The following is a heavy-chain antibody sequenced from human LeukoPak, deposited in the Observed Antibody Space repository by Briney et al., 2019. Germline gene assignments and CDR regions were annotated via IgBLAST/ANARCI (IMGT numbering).Heavy chain of an antibody. CDR1: GGTFSSYA. J-gene: IGHJ6*03. CDR3: ARLWLGGDYYYYMDV. CDR2: IIPIFGTA. V-gene: IGHV1-69*05. Sequence: SVKVSCKASGGTFSSYAISWVRQAPGQGLEWMGGIIPIFGTANYAQKLQGRVTMTTDTSTSTAYMELRSLRSDDTAVYYCARLWLGGDYYYYMDVWGKGTTVTVSS. D-gene: IGHD2-21*01.